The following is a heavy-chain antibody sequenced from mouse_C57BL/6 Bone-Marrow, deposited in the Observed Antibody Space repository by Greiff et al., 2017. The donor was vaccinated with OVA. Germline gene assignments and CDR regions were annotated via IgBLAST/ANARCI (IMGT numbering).Heavy chain of an antibody. CDR2: IWTGGGT. Sequence: VKLMESGPGLVAPSQSLSITCTVSGFSLTSYAISWVRQPPGKGLEWLGVIWTGGGTNYNSALKSRLSISKDNSKSQVFLKMNSLQTDDTARYYCARNPIITTQGYFDVWGTGTTVTVSS. CDR1: GFSLTSYA. CDR3: ARNPIITTQGYFDV. V-gene: IGHV2-9-1*01. D-gene: IGHD1-1*01. J-gene: IGHJ1*03.